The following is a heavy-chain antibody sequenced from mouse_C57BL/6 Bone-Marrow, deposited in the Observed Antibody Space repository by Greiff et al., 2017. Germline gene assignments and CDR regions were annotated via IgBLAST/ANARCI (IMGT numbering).Heavy chain of an antibody. D-gene: IGHD1-1*01. CDR2: IDPETGGT. Sequence: QVHVKQSGAELVRPGASVTLSCKASGYTFTDYEMHWVKQTPVHGLEWIGAIDPETGGTAYNQKFKGKAILTADKSSSTAYMELRSLTSEDSAVYYCTRGHYGSNWWGQGTTLTVSS. CDR1: GYTFTDYE. V-gene: IGHV1-15*01. CDR3: TRGHYGSNW. J-gene: IGHJ2*01.